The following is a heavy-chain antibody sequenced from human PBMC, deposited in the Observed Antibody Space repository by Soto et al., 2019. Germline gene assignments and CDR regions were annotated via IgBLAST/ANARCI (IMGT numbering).Heavy chain of an antibody. CDR3: ARADRGDSSSWYYFDY. V-gene: IGHV1-69*13. D-gene: IGHD6-13*01. CDR1: GGTFSSYA. Sequence: ASVKVSCKASGGTFSSYAISWVRQAPGQGLEWMGGIIPIFGTANYAQKFQGRVTITADESTSTAYLELSSLRSEDTAVYYCARADRGDSSSWYYFDYWGQGTLVTVSS. J-gene: IGHJ4*02. CDR2: IIPIFGTA.